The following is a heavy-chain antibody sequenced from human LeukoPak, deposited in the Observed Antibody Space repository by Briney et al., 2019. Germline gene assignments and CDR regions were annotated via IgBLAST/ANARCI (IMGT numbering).Heavy chain of an antibody. V-gene: IGHV3-53*01. CDR3: ARVDLYGNDAFDI. Sequence: PGGSLRLSCAASGFTVSSNYMSWVRQAPGKGLEWVSVIYSGGSTYYADSVKGRFTISRDNSKNTLYLQMNSLGAEDTAVYYCARVDLYGNDAFDIWGQGTMVTVSS. D-gene: IGHD2-8*01. J-gene: IGHJ3*02. CDR2: IYSGGST. CDR1: GFTVSSNY.